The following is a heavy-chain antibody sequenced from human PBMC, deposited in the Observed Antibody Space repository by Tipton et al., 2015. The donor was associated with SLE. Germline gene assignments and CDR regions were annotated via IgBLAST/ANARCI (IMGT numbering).Heavy chain of an antibody. Sequence: LRLSCAASGFTFDDYGMSWVRQAPGKGLEWIGSIYHSGSTYYNPSLKSRVTISVDTSKNQFSLKLSSVTAADTAVYYCARDRTGDLDYWGQGTLVTVSS. CDR1: GFTFDDYG. CDR3: ARDRTGDLDY. CDR2: IYHSGST. J-gene: IGHJ4*02. V-gene: IGHV4-38-2*02. D-gene: IGHD7-27*01.